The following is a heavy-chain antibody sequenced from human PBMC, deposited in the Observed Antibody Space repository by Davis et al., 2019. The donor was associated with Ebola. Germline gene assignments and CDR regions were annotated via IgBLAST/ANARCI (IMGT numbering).Heavy chain of an antibody. D-gene: IGHD4-17*01. J-gene: IGHJ6*02. V-gene: IGHV4-59*01. CDR1: GGSISTYY. CDR3: ARGNYGDYIVLSYYNMDV. CDR2: MFHSGST. Sequence: SETLSLTCTVSGGSISTYYWSWVRQPPGKRLEWIGYMFHSGSTDYNPSLKSRVTISVDTSKNQFSLKLSSVTAADTAVYYCARGNYGDYIVLSYYNMDVWGQGTTVTVSS.